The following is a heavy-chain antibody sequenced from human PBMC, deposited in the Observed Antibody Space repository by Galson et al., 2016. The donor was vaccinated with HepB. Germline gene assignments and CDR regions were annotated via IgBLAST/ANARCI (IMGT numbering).Heavy chain of an antibody. Sequence: SLRLSCAGSGFSFDDYVMHWVRQSPGRGLEWVSSLSGNGATSGYADSVKGRFTISRDNAKNSLYLQMDTLRAEDTAVYFCAREIATNSYYYYGMDVWGQGTMVTVSS. CDR2: LSGNGATS. CDR1: GFSFDDYV. CDR3: AREIATNSYYYYGMDV. J-gene: IGHJ6*02. V-gene: IGHV3-9*01. D-gene: IGHD2-21*01.